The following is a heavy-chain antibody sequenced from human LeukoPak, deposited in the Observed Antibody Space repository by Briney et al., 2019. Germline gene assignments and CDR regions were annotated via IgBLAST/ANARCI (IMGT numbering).Heavy chain of an antibody. CDR3: ARGMYSSSWYTFLVY. Sequence: PGGSLRLSCAASGFTFSSYWMHWVRQGPGKGLVWVSRISSDGRTTSYADSVKGRFTISRDNAKNTLYLQMNSLRAEDTAVYYCARGMYSSSWYTFLVYWGQGTLVTVSS. CDR1: GFTFSSYW. J-gene: IGHJ4*02. CDR2: ISSDGRTT. D-gene: IGHD6-13*01. V-gene: IGHV3-74*01.